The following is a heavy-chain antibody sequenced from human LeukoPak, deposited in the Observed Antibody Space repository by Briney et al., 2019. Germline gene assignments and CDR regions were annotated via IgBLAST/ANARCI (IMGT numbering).Heavy chain of an antibody. D-gene: IGHD1-26*01. Sequence: ASVKLSCNASGYTFTGYYIHRVRQAPGQGLEWMGWINPNSGGTNYAQMFQGRVTMTRDTSIRTAYMELSRLRSDDTAVYYCARVRVGAKRIDCWGQGTLVTVSS. V-gene: IGHV1-2*02. CDR2: INPNSGGT. J-gene: IGHJ4*02. CDR3: ARVRVGAKRIDC. CDR1: GYTFTGYY.